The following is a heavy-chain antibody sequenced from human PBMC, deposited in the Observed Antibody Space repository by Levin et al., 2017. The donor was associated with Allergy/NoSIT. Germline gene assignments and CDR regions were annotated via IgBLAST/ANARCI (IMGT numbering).Heavy chain of an antibody. Sequence: GESLKISCKASGYTFTGYYMHWVRQAPGQGLEWMGWINPNSGGTNYAQKFQGRVTMTRDTSISTAYMELSRLRSDDTAVYYCAVSSTYPRGNNWFDPWGQGTLVTVSS. D-gene: IGHD3-16*01. CDR3: AVSSTYPRGNNWFDP. J-gene: IGHJ5*02. V-gene: IGHV1-2*02. CDR2: INPNSGGT. CDR1: GYTFTGYY.